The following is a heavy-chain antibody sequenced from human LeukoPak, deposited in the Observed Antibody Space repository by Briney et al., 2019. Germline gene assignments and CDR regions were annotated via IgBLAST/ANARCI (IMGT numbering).Heavy chain of an antibody. D-gene: IGHD3-22*01. J-gene: IGHJ4*02. V-gene: IGHV3-21*01. CDR3: ARGGLYYYDSSGYHTHDY. Sequence: PGGSLGLSCAASGFTFSSYSMNWVRQAPGKGLEWVSSISSSSSYIYYADSVKGRFTISRDNAKNSLYLQMNSLRAEDTAVYYCARGGLYYYDSSGYHTHDYWGQGTLVTVSS. CDR1: GFTFSSYS. CDR2: ISSSSSYI.